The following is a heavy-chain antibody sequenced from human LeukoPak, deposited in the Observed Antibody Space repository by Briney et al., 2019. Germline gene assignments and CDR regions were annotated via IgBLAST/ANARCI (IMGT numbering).Heavy chain of an antibody. CDR2: INDIGST. V-gene: IGHV4-59*08. Sequence: PSETLSLTCTVSGDSMRDDYWDWMRQPPGKGLEWIGHINDIGSTNYNSSLRSRVSISVDTSNNQFSLRLTSVTAADTAVYYCARGHSSSWYDKYFQHWGQGTLVTVSS. J-gene: IGHJ1*01. CDR3: ARGHSSSWYDKYFQH. D-gene: IGHD6-13*01. CDR1: GDSMRDDY.